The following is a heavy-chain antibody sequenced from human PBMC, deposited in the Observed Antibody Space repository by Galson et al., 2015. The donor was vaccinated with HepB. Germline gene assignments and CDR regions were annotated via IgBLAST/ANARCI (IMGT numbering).Heavy chain of an antibody. V-gene: IGHV3-33*01. CDR1: GFTFSSYG. D-gene: IGHD6-19*01. Sequence: SLRLSCAASGFTFSSYGIHWVRQAPGKGLEWVAVIWSDGSFEYCADSVKGRFTISRDNSKNTLYLQMSSLRAEDTAVYYCARDRAVDNYHYGMDVWGQGTTVTVSS. CDR2: IWSDGSFE. J-gene: IGHJ6*02. CDR3: ARDRAVDNYHYGMDV.